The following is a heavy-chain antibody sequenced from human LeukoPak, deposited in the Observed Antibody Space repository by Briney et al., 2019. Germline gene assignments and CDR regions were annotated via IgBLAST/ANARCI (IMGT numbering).Heavy chain of an antibody. Sequence: GGSLRLSCAASGFTFSSYAMHWIRQAPGKGLEWVAVVSYGGSNKYYADSVKGRFTISRDNSKNTLYLQMNSLRAEDTAVYYCARDKDSSSWMGSSGFDYWGQGTLVTVSS. CDR2: VSYGGSNK. V-gene: IGHV3-30-3*01. CDR3: ARDKDSSSWMGSSGFDY. CDR1: GFTFSSYA. D-gene: IGHD6-13*01. J-gene: IGHJ4*02.